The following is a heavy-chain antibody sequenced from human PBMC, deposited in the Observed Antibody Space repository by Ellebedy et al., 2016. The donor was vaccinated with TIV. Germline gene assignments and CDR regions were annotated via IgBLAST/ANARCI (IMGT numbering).Heavy chain of an antibody. Sequence: GESLKISCAASGFAFKNYVIIWARQAPGKGMEWVSVISRSGISPYYADSVQGRLTISRDNSKNTLSLQMNSLRADDTAVYYCARLGYRSSWFDYWGQGALVTVSS. CDR2: ISRSGISP. J-gene: IGHJ4*02. V-gene: IGHV3-23*01. CDR1: GFAFKNYV. D-gene: IGHD6-13*01. CDR3: ARLGYRSSWFDY.